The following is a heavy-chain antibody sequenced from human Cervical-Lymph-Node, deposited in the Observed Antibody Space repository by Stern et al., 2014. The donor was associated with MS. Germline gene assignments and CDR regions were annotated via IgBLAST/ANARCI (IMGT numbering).Heavy chain of an antibody. D-gene: IGHD5-18*01. CDR3: ARLDTAMGPKIDY. V-gene: IGHV4-61*02. CDR1: GGSISSGSYY. CDR2: IYTSGST. J-gene: IGHJ4*02. Sequence: QVQLVESGPGLVKPSQTLSLTCTVSGGSISSGSYYWSWIRQPAGKGLEWIGRIYTSGSTNYNPSLKSRVTISVDTSKNQFSLKLSSVTAADTAVYYCARLDTAMGPKIDYWGQGTLVTVSS.